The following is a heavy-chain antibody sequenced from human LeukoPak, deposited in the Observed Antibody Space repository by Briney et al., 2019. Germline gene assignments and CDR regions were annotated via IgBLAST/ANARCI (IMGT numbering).Heavy chain of an antibody. Sequence: SETLSLTCTVSGGSISSCYWSWIRQPPGKGLEWIGYIYYSGSTNYNPSLKSRVTISVDTSKNQFSLKLSSVTAADTAVYYCARRGYGGTFYGMDVWGQGTTVTVS. CDR3: ARRGYGGTFYGMDV. D-gene: IGHD4/OR15-4a*01. CDR1: GGSISSCY. J-gene: IGHJ6*02. V-gene: IGHV4-59*08. CDR2: IYYSGST.